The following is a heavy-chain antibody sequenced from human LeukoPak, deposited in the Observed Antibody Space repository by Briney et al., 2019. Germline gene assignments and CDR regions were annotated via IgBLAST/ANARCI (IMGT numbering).Heavy chain of an antibody. D-gene: IGHD4-11*01. CDR3: AIGGHDYSNYLGY. V-gene: IGHV4-34*01. Sequence: SETLSLTCAVYGGSFSGYYWSWVRQPPGKGLEWIGEINHSGSTNYNPSLKSRVTISVDTSKNQFSLKLSSVTAADTAVYYCAIGGHDYSNYLGYWGQGTLVTVSS. CDR2: INHSGST. CDR1: GGSFSGYY. J-gene: IGHJ4*02.